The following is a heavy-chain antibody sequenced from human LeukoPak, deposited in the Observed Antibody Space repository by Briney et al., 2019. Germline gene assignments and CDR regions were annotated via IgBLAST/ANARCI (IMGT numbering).Heavy chain of an antibody. CDR3: ARDLAWGGY. CDR2: ITSSSSSM. J-gene: IGHJ4*02. V-gene: IGHV3-21*01. Sequence: GGSLRLSCAASGFTFSSSAMSWVRQVPGKGLEWVSSITSSSSSMYSADSVKGRLTISRDNAKNSLYLQMNSLRAEDTAVYYCARDLAWGGYWGQGTLVTISS. D-gene: IGHD7-27*01. CDR1: GFTFSSSA.